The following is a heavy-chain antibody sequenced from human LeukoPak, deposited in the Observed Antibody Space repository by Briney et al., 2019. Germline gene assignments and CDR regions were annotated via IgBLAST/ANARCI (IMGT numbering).Heavy chain of an antibody. CDR1: GGSFSGYY. CDR3: ARGHGYSSGWYSH. D-gene: IGHD6-19*01. V-gene: IGHV4-34*01. CDR2: INHSGST. Sequence: SETLSLTCAVYGGSFSGYYWSWIRQPPGKGLEWIGEINHSGSTNYNPSLKSRVTISVDTSKNQFSLKLSSVTAADTAVYYCARGHGYSSGWYSHWGQGTLVTVSS. J-gene: IGHJ4*02.